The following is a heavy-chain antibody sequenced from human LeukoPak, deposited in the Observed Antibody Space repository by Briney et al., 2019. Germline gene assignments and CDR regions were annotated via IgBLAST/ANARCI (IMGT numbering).Heavy chain of an antibody. CDR3: AKDKLMAFDI. Sequence: PGGSLRLSCAASGFTFSSYGMHWVRQAPGKGLEWVAVISYDGSNKYYADSVKGRFTISRDNSKNTLYLQMNSLRAEDTAVYYCAKDKLMAFDIWGQGTMVTVSS. CDR2: ISYDGSNK. V-gene: IGHV3-30*19. J-gene: IGHJ3*02. D-gene: IGHD1-1*01. CDR1: GFTFSSYG.